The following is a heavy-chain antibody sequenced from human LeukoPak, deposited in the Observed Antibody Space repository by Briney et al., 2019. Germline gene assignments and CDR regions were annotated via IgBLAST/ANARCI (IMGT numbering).Heavy chain of an antibody. CDR1: GGSISSGDYY. D-gene: IGHD3-22*01. Sequence: TSQTLSLTCTVSGGSISSGDYYWSWIRQPPGKGLEWIGYIYYSGSTYYNPSLKSRVTISVDTSKNQFSLELSSVTAADTAVYYCARAQKTYYYDSSGYYVAYWGQGTLVTVSS. CDR3: ARAQKTYYYDSSGYYVAY. CDR2: IYYSGST. V-gene: IGHV4-30-4*01. J-gene: IGHJ4*02.